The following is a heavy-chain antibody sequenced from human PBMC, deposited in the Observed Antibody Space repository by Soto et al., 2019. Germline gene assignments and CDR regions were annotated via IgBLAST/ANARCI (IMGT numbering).Heavy chain of an antibody. CDR1: GGSISSGGYY. D-gene: IGHD1-26*01. Sequence: QVQLQESGPGLVKPSQTLSLTCTVSGGSISSGGYYWSWIRQQPGKGLEWIGYIYYSGSTYYNPSLKCRVTISVDTSKNQFSLKLSSVTAADTAVYYCESENSGRPDYYYYGMDVWGQGTTVTVSS. CDR2: IYYSGST. J-gene: IGHJ6*02. V-gene: IGHV4-31*03. CDR3: ESENSGRPDYYYYGMDV.